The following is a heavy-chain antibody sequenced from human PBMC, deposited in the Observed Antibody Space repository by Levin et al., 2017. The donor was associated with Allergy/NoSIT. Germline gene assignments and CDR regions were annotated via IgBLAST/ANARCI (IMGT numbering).Heavy chain of an antibody. CDR3: ARDPTYGDYGIDN. CDR1: GFTFSGSA. V-gene: IGHV3-73*01. J-gene: IGHJ4*02. CDR2: IRTKADSYAT. Sequence: GESLKISCAASGFTFSGSAMHWVRQASGKGLEWVGRIRTKADSYATAYAASLKGRFTISRDNSKNTLYLEMNSLTTEDTALYYCARDPTYGDYGIDNWGQGTLVTVSS. D-gene: IGHD4-17*01.